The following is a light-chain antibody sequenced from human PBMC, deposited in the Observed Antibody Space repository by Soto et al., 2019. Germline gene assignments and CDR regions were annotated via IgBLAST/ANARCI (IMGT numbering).Light chain of an antibody. Sequence: ALTQPRSVSGSPGQSVTISCTGTSSDVGSYNSVSWYQHHPGQAPRLMIYDVSQRPSGVPDRLSGSKSGNTASLTISGLQAEDEADYYCCSYAGASYVFGTGTKVT. CDR3: CSYAGASYV. CDR2: DVS. V-gene: IGLV2-11*01. CDR1: SSDVGSYNS. J-gene: IGLJ1*01.